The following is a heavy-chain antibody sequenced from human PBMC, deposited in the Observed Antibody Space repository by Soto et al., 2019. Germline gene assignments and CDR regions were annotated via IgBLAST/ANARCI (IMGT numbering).Heavy chain of an antibody. D-gene: IGHD3-16*02. CDR1: GYTFTGNY. J-gene: IGHJ4*02. Sequence: QVQLVQSGAEVKKPGASVKVSCKASGYTFTGNYMHWVRQAPGQGFEWMGWINVNSGGTKYAQKFQGWVTMTRDTSISPAYMELSRLRSDDTAVYYCAIGDKLSLYPQLDYWGQGNLVTVSS. V-gene: IGHV1-2*04. CDR3: AIGDKLSLYPQLDY. CDR2: INVNSGGT.